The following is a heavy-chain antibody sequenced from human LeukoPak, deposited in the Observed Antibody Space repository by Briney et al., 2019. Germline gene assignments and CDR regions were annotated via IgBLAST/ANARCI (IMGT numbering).Heavy chain of an antibody. J-gene: IGHJ6*03. CDR3: ARDSRETYYDFWSGYRQFYYYYMDV. V-gene: IGHV1-46*01. CDR2: INPSGGST. D-gene: IGHD3-3*01. CDR1: GYTFTSYY. Sequence: ASVKVSCKASGYTFTSYYVHWVRQAPGQGLEWMGIINPSGGSTSYAQKFQGRVTMTRDTSTSTVYMELSSLRSEDTAVYYCARDSRETYYDFWSGYRQFYYYYMDVWGKGTTVTVSS.